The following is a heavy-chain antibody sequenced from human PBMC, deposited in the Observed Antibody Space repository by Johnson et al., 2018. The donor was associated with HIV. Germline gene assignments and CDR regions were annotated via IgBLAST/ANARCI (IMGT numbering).Heavy chain of an antibody. Sequence: VQLVESGGGLVQPGGSLRLSCAASGFTFSSYAMHWVRQAPGKGLEWVGRLKSKGDGGTVDYAAHVIGRVTISRDDSNNTLNLQMNSLKSEDTAVYYCTTEVMQWEHQVGWTRAFDIWGQGTMVTVSS. CDR1: GFTFSSYA. V-gene: IGHV3-15*01. J-gene: IGHJ3*02. CDR2: LKSKGDGGTV. CDR3: TTEVMQWEHQVGWTRAFDI. D-gene: IGHD1-26*01.